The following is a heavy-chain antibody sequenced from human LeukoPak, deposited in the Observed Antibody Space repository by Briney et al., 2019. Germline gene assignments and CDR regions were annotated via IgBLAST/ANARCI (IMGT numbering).Heavy chain of an antibody. V-gene: IGHV4-38-2*02. J-gene: IGHJ5*02. Sequence: SETLSLTCTVSGYSINSGYYWSWIRQPPGKRLEWIGSIYYSGSTYSNPTLKSRVTISVDTSKNQFSLKLSSVTAADTAVYYCARRVKSLLDPWGQGTLVTVSS. CDR1: GYSINSGYY. D-gene: IGHD3-16*02. CDR3: ARRVKSLLDP. CDR2: IYYSGST.